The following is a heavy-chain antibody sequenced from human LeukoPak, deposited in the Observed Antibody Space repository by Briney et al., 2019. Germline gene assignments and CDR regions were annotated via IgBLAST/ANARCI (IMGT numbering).Heavy chain of an antibody. CDR3: ARDSDSSGYWTFDY. Sequence: PGGSLRLSCAASGFTFRSCAMHWVRPAPGKGRAGVAVISYDGSNKYYADSVKGRFTISRDNSKNTLYLQMNSLRAEDTAVYYCARDSDSSGYWTFDYWGQGTLVTVSS. J-gene: IGHJ4*02. V-gene: IGHV3-30*04. CDR2: ISYDGSNK. D-gene: IGHD3-22*01. CDR1: GFTFRSCA.